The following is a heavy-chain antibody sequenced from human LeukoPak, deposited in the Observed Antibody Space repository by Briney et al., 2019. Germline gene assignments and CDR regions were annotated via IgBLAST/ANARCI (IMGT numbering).Heavy chain of an antibody. CDR3: TTHKQWLAYFDY. CDR1: GFTFSSYG. Sequence: GGSLRLSCAASGFTFSSYGMNWVRQAPGKGLEWVSFISSSGSYIYYADSMKGRFTISRDNAKNALYLQMNSLRVEDTAVYYCTTHKQWLAYFDYWGQGTLVTVSS. V-gene: IGHV3-21*01. J-gene: IGHJ4*02. CDR2: ISSSGSYI. D-gene: IGHD6-19*01.